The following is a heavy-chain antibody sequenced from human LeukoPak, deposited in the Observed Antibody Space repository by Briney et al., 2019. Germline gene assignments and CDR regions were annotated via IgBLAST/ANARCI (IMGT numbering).Heavy chain of an antibody. CDR1: GFTFDDYA. Sequence: GRSLRLSCAASGFTFDDYAMHWVRQAPGKGLEWVSGISWSGGNIGYADSVKGRFIISRDNARNSLYLQTNSLRAEDMALYYCAKGGIAVAGTWFDPWGQGTLVTVSS. CDR2: ISWSGGNI. D-gene: IGHD6-19*01. J-gene: IGHJ5*02. CDR3: AKGGIAVAGTWFDP. V-gene: IGHV3-9*03.